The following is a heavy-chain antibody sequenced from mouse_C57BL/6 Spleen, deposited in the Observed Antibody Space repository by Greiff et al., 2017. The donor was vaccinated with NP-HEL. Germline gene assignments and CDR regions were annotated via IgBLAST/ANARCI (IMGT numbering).Heavy chain of an antibody. D-gene: IGHD1-1*01. CDR2: IDPSDSYT. Sequence: QVQLQQPGAELVRPGTSVKLSCKASGYTFTSYWMHWVKQRPGQGLEWIGVIDPSDSYTNYNQKFKGKATLTVDTSSSTAYMQLSSLTSEDSAVYYCAKNYGSSGYWYFDVWGTGTTVTVSS. V-gene: IGHV1-59*01. CDR3: AKNYGSSGYWYFDV. J-gene: IGHJ1*03. CDR1: GYTFTSYW.